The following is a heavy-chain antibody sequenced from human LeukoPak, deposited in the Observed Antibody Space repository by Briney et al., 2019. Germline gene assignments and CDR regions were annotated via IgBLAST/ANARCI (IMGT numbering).Heavy chain of an antibody. D-gene: IGHD3-16*01. J-gene: IGHJ4*02. V-gene: IGHV3-74*01. CDR1: GFTLSNTW. Sequence: GGSLRHSCSASGFTLSNTWMRWVRQAPGKGLVWVSRINSDGSSTSYADSVKGRFTISRDNAKNTLYLQMNSLRAEDTAVYFCARSGGGFFRFGAQRTLVTVSS. CDR3: ARSGGGFFRF. CDR2: INSDGSST.